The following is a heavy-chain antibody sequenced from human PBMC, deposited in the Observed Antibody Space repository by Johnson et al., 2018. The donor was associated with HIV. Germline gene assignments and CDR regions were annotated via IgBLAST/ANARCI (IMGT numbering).Heavy chain of an antibody. V-gene: IGHV3-33*06. CDR2: IWYDGSNK. CDR3: AKDRRHGWEVRGAFDI. CDR1: GFTFSSYG. D-gene: IGHD1-26*01. Sequence: QMQLVESGGGVVQPGRSLRLSCAASGFTFSSYGMHWVRQAPGKGLEWVAVIWYDGSNKYYADSVTGRFTISRDNSKNTLYLQMNSLRAEDTALYYCAKDRRHGWEVRGAFDIWGQGTMVTVSS. J-gene: IGHJ3*02.